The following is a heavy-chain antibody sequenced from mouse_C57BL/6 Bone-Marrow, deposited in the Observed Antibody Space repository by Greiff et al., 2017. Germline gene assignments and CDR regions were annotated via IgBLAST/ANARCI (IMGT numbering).Heavy chain of an antibody. CDR1: GYTFTDYY. CDR2: IYPGSGNT. J-gene: IGHJ3*01. D-gene: IGHD3-3*01. V-gene: IGHV1-76*01. CDR3: ARQGY. Sequence: VQLVESGAELVRPGASVKLSCKASGYTFTDYYINWVKQRPGQGLEWIARIYPGSGNTYYNEKFKGKATLTAEKSSSTAYMQLSSLTSEDSAVYFCARQGYWGQGTLVTVSA.